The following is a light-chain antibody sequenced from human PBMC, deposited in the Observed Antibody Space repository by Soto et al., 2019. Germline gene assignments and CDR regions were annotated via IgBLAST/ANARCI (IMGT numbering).Light chain of an antibody. Sequence: EIVMTQSPATLYVSAGERARLSCRASQSVSSNLAWYQQQPGQAPRLLIYGASTRATGIPARFSGSGSGTEFTLTISSLQSAEFAVYYCQQYNNWPLTFGGGTKVDI. CDR2: GAS. CDR3: QQYNNWPLT. V-gene: IGKV3-15*01. J-gene: IGKJ4*01. CDR1: QSVSSN.